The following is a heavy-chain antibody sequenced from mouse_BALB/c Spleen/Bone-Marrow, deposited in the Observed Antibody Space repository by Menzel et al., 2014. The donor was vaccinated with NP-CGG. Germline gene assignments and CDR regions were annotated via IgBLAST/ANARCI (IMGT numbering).Heavy chain of an antibody. D-gene: IGHD2-4*01. J-gene: IGHJ3*01. Sequence: QVQLQQSGPGLVQPSQSLSISCTVSGFSLTNYGVHWVRQSPGQGLEWLGVIWSGERTDYNAAFISRLSISKDNSRSQVFFKMNSLQPNDTAIYYCARMREDYDGFAYWGQGTLVTVSA. CDR1: GFSLTNYG. CDR2: IWSGERT. CDR3: ARMREDYDGFAY. V-gene: IGHV2-2*02.